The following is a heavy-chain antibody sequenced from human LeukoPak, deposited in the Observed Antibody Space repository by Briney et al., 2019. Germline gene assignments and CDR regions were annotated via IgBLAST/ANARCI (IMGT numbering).Heavy chain of an antibody. CDR2: IYTSGST. Sequence: SETLSLTCTVSGGSISSYYWSWIRQPGGKGLEWIGRIYTSGSTNYNPSLKSRVTMSVDTSKNQFSLKLSSVTAADTAVYFCASPRGDDSGGYYTWYFHHWGQGILVTVSS. D-gene: IGHD3-22*01. V-gene: IGHV4-4*07. J-gene: IGHJ1*01. CDR1: GGSISSYY. CDR3: ASPRGDDSGGYYTWYFHH.